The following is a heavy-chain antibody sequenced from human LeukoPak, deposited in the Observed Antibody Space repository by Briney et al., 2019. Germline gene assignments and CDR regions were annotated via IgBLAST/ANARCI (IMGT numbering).Heavy chain of an antibody. V-gene: IGHV1-18*01. D-gene: IGHD4-23*01. Sequence: GASVKVSCKASGYTFTSYGISWVRQAPGQGLEWMGWISAYNGNTNYAQKLQGRVTMTTDTSTSTAYMELRSLRSDDTAVYYCARESAPGNSRAEYFQHWGQGTLVTVSS. CDR1: GYTFTSYG. CDR3: ARESAPGNSRAEYFQH. J-gene: IGHJ1*01. CDR2: ISAYNGNT.